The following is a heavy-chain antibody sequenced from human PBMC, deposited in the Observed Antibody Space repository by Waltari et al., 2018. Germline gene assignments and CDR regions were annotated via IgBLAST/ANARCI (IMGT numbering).Heavy chain of an antibody. J-gene: IGHJ3*01. D-gene: IGHD3-22*01. CDR1: GDIFSRYT. CDR2: IIPVLNIS. V-gene: IGHV1-69*02. CDR3: ARSALYYDSSGYYYRDAFDV. Sequence: QVQLVQSGPEVKKPGSSVRVSCEASGDIFSRYTITWVRQAPGQGLEWMGRIIPVLNISNYAQRWQGRVTIIADKSTRAAYMELSSLRSEDTAVYYCARSALYYDSSGYYYRDAFDVWGQGTMVTVSS.